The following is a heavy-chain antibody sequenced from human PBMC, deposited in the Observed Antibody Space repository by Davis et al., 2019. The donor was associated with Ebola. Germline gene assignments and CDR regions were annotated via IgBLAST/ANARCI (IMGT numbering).Heavy chain of an antibody. J-gene: IGHJ4*02. CDR3: ARGRGHYESSGGDF. Sequence: AASVKVSCKASGYTFTSYDTNWVRQATGQGFEWMGWMNPNSGNTGYAQKFQGRVTMTRDTSTRTVYMELSSLRSEDTAVYYCARGRGHYESSGGDFWGQGTLVTVSS. V-gene: IGHV1-8*01. CDR1: GYTFTSYD. D-gene: IGHD3-22*01. CDR2: MNPNSGNT.